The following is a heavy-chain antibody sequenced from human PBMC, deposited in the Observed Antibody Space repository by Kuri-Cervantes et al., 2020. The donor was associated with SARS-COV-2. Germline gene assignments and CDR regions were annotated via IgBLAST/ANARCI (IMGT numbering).Heavy chain of an antibody. CDR3: ARPGGFLDV. J-gene: IGHJ6*04. V-gene: IGHV4-39*07. CDR2: INHSGST. D-gene: IGHD4-23*01. CDR1: GGSISSSSYY. Sequence: GSLRLSCTVSGGSISSSSYYWGWIRQPAGKGLEWIGEINHSGSTNYNPSLKSRVTISVDTSKNQFSLKLSSVTAADTAVYYCARPGGFLDVWGKGTTVTVSS.